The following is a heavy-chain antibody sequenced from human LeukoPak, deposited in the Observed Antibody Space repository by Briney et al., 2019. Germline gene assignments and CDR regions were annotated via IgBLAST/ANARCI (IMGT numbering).Heavy chain of an antibody. V-gene: IGHV4-59*12. CDR1: LGSISSYY. CDR2: IYYSGST. J-gene: IGHJ4*02. Sequence: SETLSLTCTVSLGSISSYYWSWIRQPPGKGLEWIAYIYYSGSTNYNPSLKSRVTISVDKSKNQFSVMLTPVTAADTAVYYCARNAYYSADYWGQGTLVTVSS. D-gene: IGHD2/OR15-2a*01. CDR3: ARNAYYSADY.